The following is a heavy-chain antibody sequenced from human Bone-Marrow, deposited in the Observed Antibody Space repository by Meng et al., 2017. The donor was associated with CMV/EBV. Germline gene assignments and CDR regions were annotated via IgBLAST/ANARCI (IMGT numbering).Heavy chain of an antibody. CDR3: ARGLLAYCGGDCYWGFDY. V-gene: IGHV3-53*01. Sequence: GESLKISCAASGFTVSSNYMSWVRQAPGKGLEWVSVIYSGGSTYYADSVKGRFTISRDNSKNTLYLQMNSLRAEDTAVYYCARGLLAYCGGDCYWGFDYCGQGTLVTASS. CDR1: GFTVSSNY. D-gene: IGHD2-21*01. CDR2: IYSGGST. J-gene: IGHJ4*02.